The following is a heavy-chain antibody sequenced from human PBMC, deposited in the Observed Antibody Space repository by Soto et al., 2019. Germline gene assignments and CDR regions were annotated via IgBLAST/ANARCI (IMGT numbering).Heavy chain of an antibody. J-gene: IGHJ6*02. CDR2: ISYDGSNK. D-gene: IGHD5-18*01. CDR1: GLTLTSYA. CDR3: ASAGYSYGFVIDYDYGMDV. Sequence: RSLRISWAASGLTLTSYAMQWVSQAPGKWLGWVAVISYDGSNKYYADSVKGRFTISRDNSKNTLYLQMNSLRAEDTAVYYCASAGYSYGFVIDYDYGMDVWGQGTTVTVSS. V-gene: IGHV3-30-3*01.